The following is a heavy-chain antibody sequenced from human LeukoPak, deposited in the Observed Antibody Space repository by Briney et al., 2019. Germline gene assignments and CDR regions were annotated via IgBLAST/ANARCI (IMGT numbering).Heavy chain of an antibody. J-gene: IGHJ4*02. V-gene: IGHV3-23*01. Sequence: GGSLRLSCAASGFTFSSYGMHWVRQAPGKGLEWVSTITTSDGNTYYADSVKGRFTVSRDNSKNTLYLQMNSLRAEDTAVYYCAKDGGLWVSAHWGDSWGRGTLVTVSS. D-gene: IGHD7-27*01. CDR1: GFTFSSYG. CDR3: AKDGGLWVSAHWGDS. CDR2: ITTSDGNT.